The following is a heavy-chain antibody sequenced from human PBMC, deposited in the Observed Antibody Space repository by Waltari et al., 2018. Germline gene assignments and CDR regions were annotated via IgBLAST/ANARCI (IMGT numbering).Heavy chain of an antibody. Sequence: QVQLVQSGAEVRKHGASVKVSCKASGYTFGRFDLNWVRQAAGQGLGWMGWMDPQSGTTGDAQNFQGRITMTRNTSTSTAYMELSGLTSGDTAVYYCARVKGNSGYDPFESWGQGTLVT. CDR1: GYTFGRFD. V-gene: IGHV1-8*01. CDR3: ARVKGNSGYDPFES. J-gene: IGHJ4*02. CDR2: MDPQSGTT. D-gene: IGHD5-12*01.